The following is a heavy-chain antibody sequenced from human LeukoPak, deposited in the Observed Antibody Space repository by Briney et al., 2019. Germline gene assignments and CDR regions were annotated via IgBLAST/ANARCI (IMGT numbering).Heavy chain of an antibody. CDR3: ARDPAKCGGDCYSV. J-gene: IGHJ1*01. V-gene: IGHV4-34*01. CDR2: INHSGST. CDR1: GGSFSGYY. D-gene: IGHD2-21*02. Sequence: SETLSLTCAVYGGSFSGYYWSWIRQPPGKGLEWIGEINHSGSTNYNPSLKSRVTISVDTSKNQFSLKLSSVTAADTAVYYCARDPAKCGGDCYSVWGQGTLVTVSS.